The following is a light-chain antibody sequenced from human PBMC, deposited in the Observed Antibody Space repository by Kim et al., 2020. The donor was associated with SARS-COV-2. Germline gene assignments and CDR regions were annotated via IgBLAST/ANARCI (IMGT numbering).Light chain of an antibody. CDR1: EYIYTW. V-gene: IGKV1-12*01. J-gene: IGKJ4*01. CDR2: GAS. Sequence: DIQLTQSPSSVSASVGDRVTITCRASEYIYTWLAWYQQQPGEAPKLLISGASNLQPGVPPRFSASGSGTDFTLTISRLQPEDFATYYCQELNTFPLTFGGGTKVEIK. CDR3: QELNTFPLT.